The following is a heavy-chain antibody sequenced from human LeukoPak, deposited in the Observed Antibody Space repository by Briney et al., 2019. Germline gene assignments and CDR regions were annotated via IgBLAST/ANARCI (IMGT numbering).Heavy chain of an antibody. V-gene: IGHV3-7*01. CDR3: ARVLYGSRVNVIDS. CDR1: GFTFSNYW. J-gene: IGHJ4*02. CDR2: MNEYGSEK. D-gene: IGHD2-2*01. Sequence: PGGSLTLSCAAPGFTFSNYWINWVRPAPGKGLEWVANMNEYGSEKYYVDSVRGGFTISRDNAENSLFLHMNSLRVEDTAVYRCARVLYGSRVNVIDSWGPGTVVTVSS.